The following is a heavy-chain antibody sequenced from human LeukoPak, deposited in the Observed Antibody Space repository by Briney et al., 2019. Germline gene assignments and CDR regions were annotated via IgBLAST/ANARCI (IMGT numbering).Heavy chain of an antibody. CDR2: VKSDGTAT. V-gene: IGHV3-74*01. J-gene: IGHJ4*02. CDR1: GFTFSSHL. CDR3: VRKFATGD. Sequence: GGSLRLSCAASGFTFSSHLMHWVRQAQGTGLVWVSSVKSDGTATNYADSVKGRFTISRDNAKNALYLQMNSLRVEDTAVYYCVRKFATGDWGQGTLVTVSS. D-gene: IGHD1-14*01.